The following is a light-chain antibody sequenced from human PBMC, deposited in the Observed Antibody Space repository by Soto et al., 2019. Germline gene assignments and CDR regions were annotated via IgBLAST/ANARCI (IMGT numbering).Light chain of an antibody. V-gene: IGLV1-44*01. Sequence: QSVLTQPPSASGTPGQRVTISCSGSSSNIGSNTVNWYQQLPGTAPKLLIYSNNQRPSGVPERFSGSKSGTSASLAIMGLQCEDEADYYCAAWDDSRNGVIFGGGTKVTVL. J-gene: IGLJ2*01. CDR2: SNN. CDR3: AAWDDSRNGVI. CDR1: SSNIGSNT.